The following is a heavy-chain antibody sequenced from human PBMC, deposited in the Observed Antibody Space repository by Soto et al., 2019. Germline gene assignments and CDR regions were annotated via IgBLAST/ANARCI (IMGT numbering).Heavy chain of an antibody. D-gene: IGHD3-22*01. CDR3: AKHLYYYDTHLQH. V-gene: IGHV3-23*01. CDR1: GFTFSSYA. J-gene: IGHJ1*01. Sequence: PGGSLRLSCAASGFTFSSYAMSWVRQAPGKGLEWVSAISGSGGSTYYADSVKGRFTISRDNSKNTLYLQMNSLRAEDTAVYYCAKHLYYYDTHLQHWGQDTLVTVSS. CDR2: ISGSGGST.